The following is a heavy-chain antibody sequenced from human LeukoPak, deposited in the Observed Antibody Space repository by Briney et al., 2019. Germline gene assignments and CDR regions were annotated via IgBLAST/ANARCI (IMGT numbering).Heavy chain of an antibody. J-gene: IGHJ4*02. V-gene: IGHV3-23*01. CDR3: AKAYDDYGFDY. D-gene: IGHD4-17*01. CDR2: ISGSGDST. CDR1: GFTLNRHA. Sequence: QPGGSLRLSCAASGFTLNRHAMSWVRQAPGKGLEWVSAISGSGDSTYYADSVKGRFTISRDNSKHTLYLQMNSLRAEDTALYYCAKAYDDYGFDYWGQGTLVTVSS.